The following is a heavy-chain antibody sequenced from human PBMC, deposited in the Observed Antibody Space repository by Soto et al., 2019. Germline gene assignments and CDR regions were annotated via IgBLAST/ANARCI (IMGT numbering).Heavy chain of an antibody. Sequence: GASVKVSCKVSGHTLTELSMHWVRQAPGKGLEWMGGFDPEDGETIYAQKFQGRVTMTEDTSTDTAYMELSSLRSEDTAVYYCALSHFYGQTTIDYWGQGTLVTVSS. CDR1: GHTLTELS. CDR3: ALSHFYGQTTIDY. D-gene: IGHD1-1*01. J-gene: IGHJ4*02. V-gene: IGHV1-24*01. CDR2: FDPEDGET.